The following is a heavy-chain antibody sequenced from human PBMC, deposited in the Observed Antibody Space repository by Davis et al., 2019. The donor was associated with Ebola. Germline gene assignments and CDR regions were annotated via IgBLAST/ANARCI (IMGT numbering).Heavy chain of an antibody. CDR2: ISGSGGST. CDR1: GFTFSSYA. Sequence: GESLKISCAASGFTFSSYAMSWVRQAPGKGLEWVSAISGSGGSTHYADSVKGRFTISRDNSKNTLYLQMNSLRAEDTAVYYCAKYSGYCSSTSCYSLGWYFDLWGRGTLVTVSS. V-gene: IGHV3-23*01. J-gene: IGHJ2*01. CDR3: AKYSGYCSSTSCYSLGWYFDL. D-gene: IGHD2-2*01.